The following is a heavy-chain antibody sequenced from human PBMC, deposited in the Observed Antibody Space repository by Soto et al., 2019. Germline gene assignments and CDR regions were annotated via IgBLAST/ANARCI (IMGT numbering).Heavy chain of an antibody. V-gene: IGHV3-73*01. CDR2: IRTKPKNYAT. CDR3: TTPYETGFDP. D-gene: IGHD2-21*02. CDR1: GFTFSGSA. J-gene: IGHJ5*02. Sequence: EVQLVESGGGLVQPGGSLKLSCAASGFTFSGSAVHWVRQASGKGLEWVGRIRTKPKNYATAYGASVKGRLTISRDDSKSTAYLQMNPLRTEDTAVYYCTTPYETGFDPWGQGTLVTVAS.